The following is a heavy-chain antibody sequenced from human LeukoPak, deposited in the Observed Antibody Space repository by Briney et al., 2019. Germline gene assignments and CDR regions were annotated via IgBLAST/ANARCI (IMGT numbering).Heavy chain of an antibody. V-gene: IGHV4-59*08. D-gene: IGHD3-10*01. Sequence: SETLSLTCTVSGGSISSYYWSWIRQPPGKGLEWIGYIYYSGSTNYNPSLKSRVTISVDTSKNQFSLKLSSVTAADTAVYYCARHTLLWFGEPDAFDIWGQGTMVTVSS. CDR3: ARHTLLWFGEPDAFDI. CDR1: GGSISSYY. CDR2: IYYSGST. J-gene: IGHJ3*02.